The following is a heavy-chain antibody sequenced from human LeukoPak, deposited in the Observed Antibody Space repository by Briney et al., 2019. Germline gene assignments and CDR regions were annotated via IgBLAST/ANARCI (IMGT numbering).Heavy chain of an antibody. CDR1: GYTFTYYV. CDR3: ARGEKPYDY. Sequence: ASVKVSCKTSGYTFTYYVISWVRQAPGQGLEWMGWINAYNGNTNDAQKFQGRVTMTTDTSTSTAYKELRSLRSDDTAVYYCARGEKPYDYWGQGTLVSVSS. J-gene: IGHJ4*02. CDR2: INAYNGNT. D-gene: IGHD1-26*01. V-gene: IGHV1-18*01.